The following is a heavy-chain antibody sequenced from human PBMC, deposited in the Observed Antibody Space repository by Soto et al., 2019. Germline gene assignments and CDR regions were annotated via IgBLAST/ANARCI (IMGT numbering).Heavy chain of an antibody. CDR1: GGSISSYY. D-gene: IGHD2-15*01. Sequence: QVQLQESGPGLVKPSETLSLTCTVSGGSISSYYWSWIRQPPGKGLEWIGYIYYSGSTNYNHSLMSRGTISVDTSKNQFSLKLSSVTAADTAVYYCARHSNCSGGSCYSGLDYWGQGTLVTVSS. CDR2: IYYSGST. V-gene: IGHV4-59*08. J-gene: IGHJ4*02. CDR3: ARHSNCSGGSCYSGLDY.